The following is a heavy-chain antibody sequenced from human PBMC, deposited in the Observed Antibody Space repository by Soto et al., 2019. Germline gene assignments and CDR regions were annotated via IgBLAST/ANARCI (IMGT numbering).Heavy chain of an antibody. J-gene: IGHJ4*02. Sequence: QVQLVQSGAEVKKPGASVKVSCKASGYTFTSYDINWVRQATGQGLEWMGWMNPNSGNTGYAQKFQGRVTMTRNTSIRTAYMELSSLRSGDTAVYYCAGGSDYYDSSGSPHIDYWGQGPLVTVPS. CDR2: MNPNSGNT. V-gene: IGHV1-8*01. CDR1: GYTFTSYD. CDR3: AGGSDYYDSSGSPHIDY. D-gene: IGHD3-22*01.